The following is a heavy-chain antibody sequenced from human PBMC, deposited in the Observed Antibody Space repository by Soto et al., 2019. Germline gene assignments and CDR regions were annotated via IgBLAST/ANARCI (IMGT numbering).Heavy chain of an antibody. D-gene: IGHD1-1*01. CDR1: GFTFSSYS. CDR3: AREGPGTPDVGIGY. J-gene: IGHJ4*02. V-gene: IGHV3-21*01. CDR2: ISSSSSYI. Sequence: GGSLRLPCAASGFTFSSYSMNWVRQAPGKGLEWVSSISSSSSYIYYADSVEGRFNISRDNAKNSLYLQMNGLRAEDRAVYYCAREGPGTPDVGIGYWGQGTLVTVSS.